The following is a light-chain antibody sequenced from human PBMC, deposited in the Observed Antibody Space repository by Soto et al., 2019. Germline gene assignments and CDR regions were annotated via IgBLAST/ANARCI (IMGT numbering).Light chain of an antibody. CDR2: GAS. CDR1: QSVSSN. CDR3: QQYNNWPGYT. V-gene: IGKV3-15*01. Sequence: EIVMTQSPATLSVSPGERATLSCRASQSVSSNLAWYQHKPGQAPRPLIYGASTRATGIPARFSGSGSGTEFTLTISSLQSEDFAVYYCQQYNNWPGYTFGQGTKLEIK. J-gene: IGKJ2*01.